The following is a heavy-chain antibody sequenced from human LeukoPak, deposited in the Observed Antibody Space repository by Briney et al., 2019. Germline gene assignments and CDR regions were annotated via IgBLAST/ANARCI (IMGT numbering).Heavy chain of an antibody. CDR3: ARDALAAAGLYYYYYYYMVV. V-gene: IGHV1-2*06. J-gene: IGHJ6*03. CDR2: INPNSGGT. Sequence: ASVKVSCKASGYTFTGYYMHWVRQAPRQGLEWMGRINPNSGGTNYAQKFQGRVTMTRDTSISTAYMELSRLRSDDTAVYYCARDALAAAGLYYYYYYYMVVWGKGTTVTVSS. CDR1: GYTFTGYY. D-gene: IGHD6-13*01.